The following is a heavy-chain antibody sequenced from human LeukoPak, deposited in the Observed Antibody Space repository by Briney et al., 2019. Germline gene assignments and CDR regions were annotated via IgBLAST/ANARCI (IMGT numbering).Heavy chain of an antibody. CDR1: GFSINSYY. CDR2: ISSSANT. J-gene: IGHJ4*02. Sequence: SETLSLTCTVSGFSINSYYLSWVRQPAGKGLEWIGRISSSANTAFNPSLKSRFTMSLDTSKNQSSLALSSVTATDTAVYYCARAVRFSSSWYFESWGQGTLVPVSS. CDR3: ARAVRFSSSWYFES. D-gene: IGHD6-13*01. V-gene: IGHV4-4*07.